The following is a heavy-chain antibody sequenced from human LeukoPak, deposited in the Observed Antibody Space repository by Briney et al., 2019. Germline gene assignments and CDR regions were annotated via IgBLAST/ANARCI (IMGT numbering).Heavy chain of an antibody. J-gene: IGHJ6*03. D-gene: IGHD5-12*01. V-gene: IGHV3-74*01. CDR3: ARDQWLRSKFYYMDV. CDR2: INGDGSST. CDR1: GFTFSSYA. Sequence: GGSLRLSCAASGFTFSSYAMSWVRQAPGKGLVWVSRINGDGSSTTYADSVKGRFTISRDNAKNTLYLQMNSLRAEDTAVYYCARDQWLRSKFYYMDVWGKGTTVTVSS.